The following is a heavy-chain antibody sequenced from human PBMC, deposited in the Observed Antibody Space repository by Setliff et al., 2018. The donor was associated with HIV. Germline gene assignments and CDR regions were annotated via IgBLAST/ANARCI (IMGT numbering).Heavy chain of an antibody. CDR1: GGSVNSYH. CDR3: VRPSLGIGGGSIFHN. CDR2: IHFSGSP. Sequence: SETLSLTCSVSGGSVNSYHWSWIRQPPGKGLECIGSIHFSGSPWYSQSLKSRVTIWVDTSKNQFSLKVNSVTAADTAVYYCVRPSLGIGGGSIFHNGGQGHLGTV. D-gene: IGHD3-3*01. J-gene: IGHJ4*02. V-gene: IGHV4-59*04.